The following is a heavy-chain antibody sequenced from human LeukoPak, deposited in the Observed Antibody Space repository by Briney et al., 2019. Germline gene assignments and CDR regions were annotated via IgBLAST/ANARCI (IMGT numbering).Heavy chain of an antibody. CDR2: ISSSSNSI. CDR3: LRYNYGYYFDY. Sequence: GGSLRLSCAASGFTVSSNYMSWVRQAPGKGLEWISYISSSSNSIYYSDSVKGRFTISRDNAKNSLYLQMNSLRAEDTAVYYCLRYNYGYYFDYWGQGTLVTVSS. CDR1: GFTVSSNY. V-gene: IGHV3-48*01. J-gene: IGHJ4*02. D-gene: IGHD5-18*01.